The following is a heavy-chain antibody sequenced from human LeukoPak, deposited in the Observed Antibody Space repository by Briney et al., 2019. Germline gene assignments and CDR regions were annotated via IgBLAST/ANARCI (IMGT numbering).Heavy chain of an antibody. CDR1: GFTFNSYA. CDR3: AESPMTRVTTGGFDF. V-gene: IGHV3-23*01. CDR2: ISSSGGRT. J-gene: IGHJ4*02. D-gene: IGHD4-17*01. Sequence: PGVSLRLSCAASGFTFNSYAMSWVRQAPGKGLEWVSSISSSGGRTYYVDSVKGRFTISRDNSKNTLYLQMNSLRAEDTAVYYCAESPMTRVTTGGFDFWGQGTLVTVSS.